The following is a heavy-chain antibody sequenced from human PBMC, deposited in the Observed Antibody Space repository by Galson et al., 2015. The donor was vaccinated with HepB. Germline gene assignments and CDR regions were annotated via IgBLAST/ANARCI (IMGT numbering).Heavy chain of an antibody. D-gene: IGHD4/OR15-4a*01. J-gene: IGHJ4*02. CDR2: ISSSSSTI. CDR3: ARDRADYHYFDY. CDR1: GFTFRSYS. V-gene: IGHV3-48*01. Sequence: LRLSCAASGFTFRSYSMNWVRQAPGKGLEWVSYISSSSSTIYYADSLKGRFTISRDNAKNSLYLQMNSLRAEDTAVYYCARDRADYHYFDYWGQGALVTVSS.